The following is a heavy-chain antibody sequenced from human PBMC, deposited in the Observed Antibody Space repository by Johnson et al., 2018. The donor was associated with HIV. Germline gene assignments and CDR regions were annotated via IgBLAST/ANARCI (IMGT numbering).Heavy chain of an antibody. CDR2: ISYDGSNK. D-gene: IGHD5-24*01. V-gene: IGHV3-30-3*01. J-gene: IGHJ3*02. CDR1: GSTFSSYA. Sequence: QVQLVESGGGLVQPGGSLRLSCAASGSTFSSYAMSWVRQAPGKGLEWVAVISYDGSNKHYADPATGRFTISRDNSKNTLYLQMNSLRAEDTAVYYCARDLGPDGAFDIWGQGTMVTVSS. CDR3: ARDLGPDGAFDI.